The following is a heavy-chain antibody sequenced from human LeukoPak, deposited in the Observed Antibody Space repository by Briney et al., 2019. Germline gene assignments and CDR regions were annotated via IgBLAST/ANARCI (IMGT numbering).Heavy chain of an antibody. Sequence: ASVKLSCKVSGYTLTELSMHWGRQAPGKGLEWMGGFYPEDGETIYAQKFKGRVTITEDTSTDTAYMELSSLRSEDTAVYYCATKGLFVVWVYDAFDIWGQGTMVTVSP. CDR1: GYTLTELS. CDR3: ATKGLFVVWVYDAFDI. J-gene: IGHJ3*02. CDR2: FYPEDGET. V-gene: IGHV1-24*01. D-gene: IGHD2-2*01.